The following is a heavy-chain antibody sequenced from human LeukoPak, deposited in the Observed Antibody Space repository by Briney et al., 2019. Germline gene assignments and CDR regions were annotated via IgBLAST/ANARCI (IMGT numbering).Heavy chain of an antibody. Sequence: ASVKVSCKASGYPFTDYYMHWVRQAPGQGLEWMGWINPNSGGTNYAQKFQGRVTMTRDTSISTAYMELSRLRSDDTAVYYCARLDVEMATIYHDYWGQGTLVTVSS. J-gene: IGHJ4*02. CDR1: GYPFTDYY. CDR3: ARLDVEMATIYHDY. V-gene: IGHV1-2*02. D-gene: IGHD5-24*01. CDR2: INPNSGGT.